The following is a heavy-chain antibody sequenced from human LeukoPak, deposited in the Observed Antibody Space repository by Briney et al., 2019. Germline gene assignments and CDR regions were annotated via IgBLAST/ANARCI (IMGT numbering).Heavy chain of an antibody. CDR3: ARTIGSKNAFDL. Sequence: QPGGSLRLSCAASRFTFSSYWMHWVRQAPGKGLVWVSRIDTDGSTTTYADSVEGRFTISRDNAKNTLYLQMNSLRAEDTAVYYCARTIGSKNAFDLWGQGTMVTVSS. D-gene: IGHD1-26*01. CDR1: RFTFSSYW. J-gene: IGHJ3*01. V-gene: IGHV3-74*01. CDR2: IDTDGSTT.